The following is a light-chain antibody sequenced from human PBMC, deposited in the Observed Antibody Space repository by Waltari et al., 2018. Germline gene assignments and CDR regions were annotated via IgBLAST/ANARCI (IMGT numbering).Light chain of an antibody. CDR1: SGHSSYA. Sequence: QLVLTQSPSASASLGASVKLTCTLSSGHSSYAIAWHPQQPEKGPRYLMKLNSDGSHSKGDGIPDRFSGSSSGAERYLTISSLQSEDEADYYCKTWGTGIWVFGGGTKLTVL. CDR3: KTWGTGIWV. V-gene: IGLV4-69*01. CDR2: LNSDGSH. J-gene: IGLJ3*02.